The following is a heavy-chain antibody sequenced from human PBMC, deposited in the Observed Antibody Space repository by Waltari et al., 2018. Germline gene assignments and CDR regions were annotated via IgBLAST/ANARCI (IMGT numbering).Heavy chain of an antibody. Sequence: QLQLQESGPGLVKPSETLSLTCTVSGGSISSSSYYWGWIRQPPGKGLEWIGSIYYSGSTYYNPSLKSRVTISVDTSKNQFSLKLSSVTAADTAVYYCASSYYDTSGYSPFDYWGQGTLVTVSS. CDR1: GGSISSSSYY. V-gene: IGHV4-39*07. CDR2: IYYSGST. CDR3: ASSYYDTSGYSPFDY. D-gene: IGHD3-22*01. J-gene: IGHJ4*02.